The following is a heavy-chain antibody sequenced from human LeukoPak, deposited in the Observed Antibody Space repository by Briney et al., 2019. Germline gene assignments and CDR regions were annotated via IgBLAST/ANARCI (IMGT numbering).Heavy chain of an antibody. CDR3: ARDLRYCSGGSCYSSYFDY. Sequence: SETLSLTCAVYGGSFSGYYWSWIRQPPGKGLEWIGEINHSGSTNYNPSLKSRVTISVDTSKNQFSLKLSSVTAADTAVYYCARDLRYCSGGSCYSSYFDYWGQGTLVTVSS. V-gene: IGHV4-34*01. CDR2: INHSGST. CDR1: GGSFSGYY. D-gene: IGHD2-15*01. J-gene: IGHJ4*02.